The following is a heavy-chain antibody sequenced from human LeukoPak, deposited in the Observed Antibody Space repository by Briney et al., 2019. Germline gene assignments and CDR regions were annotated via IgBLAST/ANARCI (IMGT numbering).Heavy chain of an antibody. D-gene: IGHD3-16*02. CDR1: GFTFSSFE. V-gene: IGHV3-48*03. CDR3: ASPAVWGELSLRY. CDR2: ITRTGTTI. J-gene: IGHJ4*02. Sequence: GGSLRLSCAASGFTFSSFEMLWVRQAPGKGLDWISYITRTGTTIYYADSVKGRFTISRDNSENTVYLQMNSLRAEDTAVYYCASPAVWGELSLRYWGQGTLVTVSS.